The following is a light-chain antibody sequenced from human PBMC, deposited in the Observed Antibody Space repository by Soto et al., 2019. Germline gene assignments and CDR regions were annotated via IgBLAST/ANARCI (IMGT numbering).Light chain of an antibody. J-gene: IGKJ1*01. Sequence: DIQMTQSPSTLSGSVGDRVTITCRSSQTISSWFAWYQQKPGKAPKLLIYKASTLKSGVPSRFSGSGSGTEFTLTISSLQPDDFATYYCQHYKMYSPWTFGQGTKV. CDR3: QHYKMYSPWT. CDR1: QTISSW. CDR2: KAS. V-gene: IGKV1-5*03.